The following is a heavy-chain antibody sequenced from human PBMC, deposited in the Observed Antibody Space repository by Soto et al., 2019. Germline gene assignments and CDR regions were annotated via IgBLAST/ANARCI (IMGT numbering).Heavy chain of an antibody. CDR1: GGTFSSYA. V-gene: IGHV1-69*01. J-gene: IGHJ4*02. D-gene: IGHD3-22*01. CDR2: IIPIFGTA. CDR3: ARTNYPYYYDSSGLYYFDY. Sequence: QVQLVQSWAEVKKPGSSVKVSCKASGGTFSSYAISWVRQAPGQGLEWMGGIIPIFGTANYAQKFQGRVTITADESTSTAYMELSSLRSEDTAVYYCARTNYPYYYDSSGLYYFDYWGQGTLVTVSS.